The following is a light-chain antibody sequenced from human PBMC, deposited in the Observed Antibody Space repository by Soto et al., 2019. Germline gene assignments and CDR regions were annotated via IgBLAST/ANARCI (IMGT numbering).Light chain of an antibody. Sequence: EIVLTQSPGTLSLSPGERGTLSCRASQNLGTLYLAWFQQKSGQAPRLLIYSASRRATGIPDRFTGSGSGTDFTLTINSLEPEDFAVYYCHQRSYWPWTFGRGTKVDIK. CDR2: SAS. CDR3: HQRSYWPWT. J-gene: IGKJ1*01. CDR1: QNLGTLY. V-gene: IGKV3-11*01.